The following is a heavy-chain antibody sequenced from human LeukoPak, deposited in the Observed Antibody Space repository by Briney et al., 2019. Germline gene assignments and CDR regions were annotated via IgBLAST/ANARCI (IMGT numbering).Heavy chain of an antibody. V-gene: IGHV4-59*08. J-gene: IGHJ4*02. CDR2: IYYSGST. CDR3: ANARWDLYYFDY. CDR1: GGSISSYY. D-gene: IGHD1-26*01. Sequence: PSETLSLTCTVSGGSISSYYWSWIRQPPGKGLEWIGYIYYSGSTNYNPSLKSRVTISVDTSKNQFSLKLSSVTAADTAVYYCANARWDLYYFDYWGQGTLVTVSS.